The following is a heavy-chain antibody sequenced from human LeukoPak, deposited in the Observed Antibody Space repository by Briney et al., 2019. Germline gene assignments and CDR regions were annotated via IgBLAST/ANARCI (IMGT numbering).Heavy chain of an antibody. D-gene: IGHD6-13*01. CDR1: GFTFSSYS. J-gene: IGHJ4*02. Sequence: GGSLRLSCAASGFTFSSYSMNWVRQAPGKGLEWVSSISSSSSYIYYADSVKGRFTISRDNAKNSLYLQMNSLRAEDTAVYYCARGVSAAGSNLDYWGQGTLVTVSS. CDR3: ARGVSAAGSNLDY. CDR2: ISSSSSYI. V-gene: IGHV3-21*01.